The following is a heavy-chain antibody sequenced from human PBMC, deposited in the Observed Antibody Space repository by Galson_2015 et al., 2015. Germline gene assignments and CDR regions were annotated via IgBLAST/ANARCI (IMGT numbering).Heavy chain of an antibody. CDR3: ARGSCSGGRCLIFDH. V-gene: IGHV4-61*02. J-gene: IGHJ4*02. CDR1: GGSISSDTPY. D-gene: IGHD2-15*01. Sequence: TLSLTCSVSGGSISSDTPYWSWIRQSAGKGLEWIGRVDTSGSPNYHPSLESRVTISIDTSKNQFSLKLSSVTAADTAVYYCARGSCSGGRCLIFDHWGQGTLVTVSS. CDR2: VDTSGSP.